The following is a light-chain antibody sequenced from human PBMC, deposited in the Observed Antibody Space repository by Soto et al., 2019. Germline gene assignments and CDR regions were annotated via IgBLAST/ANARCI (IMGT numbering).Light chain of an antibody. CDR3: QQYNSYWT. Sequence: DIQMTQSPSTLSASVGDRVTITCRATQSISSWLAWYQQKPGKAPKLLIYKASSLESGAPSRFSGSGSGTEFPLTISRLQPDDFATYYCQQYNSYWTFGQGTKVEIK. CDR2: KAS. J-gene: IGKJ1*01. V-gene: IGKV1-5*03. CDR1: QSISSW.